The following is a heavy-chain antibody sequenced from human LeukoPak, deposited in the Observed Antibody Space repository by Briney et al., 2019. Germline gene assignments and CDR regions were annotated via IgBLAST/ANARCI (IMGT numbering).Heavy chain of an antibody. Sequence: SVKVSCKASGGTFSSYAISWVRQAPGQGLEWMGGIIPIFGTANYAQKFQGRVTITTDESTSTAYMELSSLRSEDTAAYYCASSGWYRGFDYWGQGTLVTVSS. D-gene: IGHD6-19*01. J-gene: IGHJ4*02. CDR3: ASSGWYRGFDY. CDR2: IIPIFGTA. V-gene: IGHV1-69*05. CDR1: GGTFSSYA.